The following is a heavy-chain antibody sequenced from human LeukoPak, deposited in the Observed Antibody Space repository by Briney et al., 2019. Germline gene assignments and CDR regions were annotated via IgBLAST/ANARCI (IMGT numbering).Heavy chain of an antibody. J-gene: IGHJ4*02. Sequence: GGSLRLSCAASGFTFSSYSMNWVRQAPGKGLEWVSSISSSSYIYYADSVKGRFTISRDNAKNSLYLQMNSLRAEDTAVYYCARGGYDYVWGSYRYPLDYWGQGTLVTVSS. CDR2: ISSSSYI. CDR3: ARGGYDYVWGSYRYPLDY. V-gene: IGHV3-21*01. D-gene: IGHD3-16*02. CDR1: GFTFSSYS.